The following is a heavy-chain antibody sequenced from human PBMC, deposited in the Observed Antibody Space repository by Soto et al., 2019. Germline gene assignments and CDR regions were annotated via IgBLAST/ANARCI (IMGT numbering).Heavy chain of an antibody. V-gene: IGHV1-18*04. CDR2: ISAYNGNT. CDR3: ARLMTTVTTYDY. Sequence: ASVKVSCKASGYTFTSYGISWVRQAPGQGLEWMGWISAYNGNTNYAQKLQGRVTMTTDTFTSTAYMELRSLRSDDTAVYYCARLMTTVTTYDYWGQGTLVTVSS. CDR1: GYTFTSYG. J-gene: IGHJ4*02. D-gene: IGHD4-17*01.